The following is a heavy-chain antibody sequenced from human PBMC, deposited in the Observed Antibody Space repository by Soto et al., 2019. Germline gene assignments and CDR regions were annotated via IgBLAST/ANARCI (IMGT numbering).Heavy chain of an antibody. D-gene: IGHD3-22*01. CDR2: IIPIFGTA. CDR1: GGTFSSYA. J-gene: IGHJ2*01. V-gene: IGHV1-69*01. Sequence: QVQLVQSGAEVKKPGSSVKVSCKASGGTFSSYAISWVRQAPGQGLEWMGGIIPIFGTANYAKKFQGRVTITADDSTSTAYMELSSLISEDTAVYYCARGLFDYYDSSGYLYWYFDLWGRGNLVTVSS. CDR3: ARGLFDYYDSSGYLYWYFDL.